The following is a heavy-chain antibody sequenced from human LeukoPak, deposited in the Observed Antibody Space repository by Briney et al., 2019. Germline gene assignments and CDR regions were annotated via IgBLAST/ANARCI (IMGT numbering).Heavy chain of an antibody. D-gene: IGHD2-8*01. J-gene: IGHJ5*01. V-gene: IGHV4-39*07. CDR1: GVSFSSTNYF. Sequence: KPSETLSLTCTVSGVSFSSTNYFWGWIRQPPGKGLEWIGTIYFGESGGTYYNPSLRSRVTISVDTSTNQFSLNLSSVTAADTAMYYCARAVLATKSEHWFDSWGQGTLVTVSS. CDR3: ARAVLATKSEHWFDS. CDR2: IYFGESGGT.